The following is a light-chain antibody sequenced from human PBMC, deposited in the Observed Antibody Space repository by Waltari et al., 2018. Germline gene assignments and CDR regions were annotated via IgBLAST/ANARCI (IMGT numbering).Light chain of an antibody. J-gene: IGLJ2*01. V-gene: IGLV2-8*01. Sequence: QSALTQPPSASGSPGQSVTISCTGTSSDVGGYNYVAWYQQHPGKAPKLMIYEVSKRPSCVPVRFSGSKSGNTASLTVSGLQAWDEADDYGSSYAGSNTLFGGGTKLTVL. CDR1: SSDVGGYNY. CDR2: EVS. CDR3: SSYAGSNTL.